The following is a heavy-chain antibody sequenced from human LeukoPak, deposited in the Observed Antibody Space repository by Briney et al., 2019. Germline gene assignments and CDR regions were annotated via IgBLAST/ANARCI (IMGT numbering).Heavy chain of an antibody. CDR2: INPNSGDT. CDR3: ARGPFWSGYYSCAFDN. V-gene: IGHV1-2*02. D-gene: IGHD3-3*01. CDR1: GYTFTGYY. J-gene: IGHJ3*02. Sequence: GASVKVSCKASGYTFTGYYMHWVRQAPGQGLEWMGWINPNSGDTNYAQKFQGRVTMTRDTSISTAYMELSRLRSDDAAVYYCARGPFWSGYYSCAFDNWGQGTMVTVSS.